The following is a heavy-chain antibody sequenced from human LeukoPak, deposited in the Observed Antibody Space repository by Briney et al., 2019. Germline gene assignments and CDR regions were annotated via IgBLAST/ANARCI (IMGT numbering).Heavy chain of an antibody. CDR1: GFTFSNYG. J-gene: IGHJ4*02. D-gene: IGHD4-17*01. V-gene: IGHV3-30*18. CDR3: AKDVTTSGTTRFDY. Sequence: GRSLRLSCAASGFTFSNYGMHWVRQAPGKGLEWVAVISYDGSNKYYADSVKGRFTISRDNSKNTLYLQMNSLRAEDTAVYYCAKDVTTSGTTRFDYWGQGTLVTVSS. CDR2: ISYDGSNK.